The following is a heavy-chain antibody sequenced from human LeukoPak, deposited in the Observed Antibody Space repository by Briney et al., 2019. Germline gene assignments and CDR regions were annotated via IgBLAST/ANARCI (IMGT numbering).Heavy chain of an antibody. CDR2: IQHDGGRT. J-gene: IGHJ4*02. D-gene: IGHD3-22*01. V-gene: IGHV3-30-3*01. Sequence: GGSLRLSCAASGFSFSTYTMNWVRQAPGKGLERVAGIQHDGGRTYYADSVKGRFTISRDNSKNTLYLEMNSLTPEDTALYYCARDGPMIVATFDYWGQGTLVTVSS. CDR3: ARDGPMIVATFDY. CDR1: GFSFSTYT.